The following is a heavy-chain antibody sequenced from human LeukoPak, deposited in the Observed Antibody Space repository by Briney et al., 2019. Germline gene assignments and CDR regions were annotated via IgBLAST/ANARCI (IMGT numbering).Heavy chain of an antibody. V-gene: IGHV1-46*01. D-gene: IGHD1/OR15-1a*01. CDR1: GYTFTSYY. J-gene: IGHJ4*02. Sequence: ASVKVSCKASGYTFTSYYMHWVRQAPGQGLDWMGMINPSGGSTSYAQNFQGRVTMTRDMSTSTVYMELSSLRSEDTAVYYCARGGTSDPHFDYWGQGTLVTVSS. CDR3: ARGGTSDPHFDY. CDR2: INPSGGST.